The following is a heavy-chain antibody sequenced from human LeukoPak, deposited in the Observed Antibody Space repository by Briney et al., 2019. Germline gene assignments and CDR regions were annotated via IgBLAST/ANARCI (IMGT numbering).Heavy chain of an antibody. CDR1: GFTFSSYA. CDR3: ARWFCSSTSCYYDY. CDR2: ISGSGGST. V-gene: IGHV3-23*01. J-gene: IGHJ4*02. D-gene: IGHD2-2*01. Sequence: GGSLRLSCAASGFTFSSYAMSWVRQAPGKGLEWVSLISGSGGSTYYADSVKGRFTISRDNSKNTLYLQMNSLRAEDTAVYYCARWFCSSTSCYYDYWGQGTLVTVSS.